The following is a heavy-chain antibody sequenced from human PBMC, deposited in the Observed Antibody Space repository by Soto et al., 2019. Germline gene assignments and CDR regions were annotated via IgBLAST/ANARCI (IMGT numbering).Heavy chain of an antibody. Sequence: QVQLVQSGAEVKEPGASVKVSCKASGYNFASNHMHWVRQIPGQGLEWMGIIHPTDGSTSYAQRFRGRITLNRNARTNTDYMELRGLTSADTAVYYCVRDRFGSWTFDYWGQGTLLTVSS. V-gene: IGHV1-46*01. CDR2: IHPTDGST. J-gene: IGHJ4*02. D-gene: IGHD6-13*01. CDR3: VRDRFGSWTFDY. CDR1: GYNFASNH.